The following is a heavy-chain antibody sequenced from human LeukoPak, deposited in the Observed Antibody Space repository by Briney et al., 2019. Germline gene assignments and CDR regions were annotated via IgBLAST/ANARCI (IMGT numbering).Heavy chain of an antibody. CDR2: IYYSGST. D-gene: IGHD4-17*01. CDR3: AREPTVTPDAFDI. J-gene: IGHJ3*02. CDR1: GGSISSYY. Sequence: PSETLSLTCTVSGGSISSYYWSWIRQPPGKGLEWFGYIYYSGSTNYNPSLKSRVTISVDTSMNRFSLKLSSVTAADRAVYYCAREPTVTPDAFDIWGQGTMVTVSS. V-gene: IGHV4-59*01.